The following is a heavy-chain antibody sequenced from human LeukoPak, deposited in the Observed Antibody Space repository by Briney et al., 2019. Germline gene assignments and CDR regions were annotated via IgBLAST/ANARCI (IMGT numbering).Heavy chain of an antibody. D-gene: IGHD3-3*01. CDR3: ARERGYDFAPFYFYMDV. J-gene: IGHJ6*03. Sequence: PSDTLSLTCAVSGYSISSGYYWVWIRPPPGKGLEWIGSIFHSGSTYYNPSLKSRITISVDTSKNQFSLKLSSVTAADTAVYYCARERGYDFAPFYFYMDVWGEGTTVTVSS. V-gene: IGHV4-38-2*02. CDR1: GYSISSGYY. CDR2: IFHSGST.